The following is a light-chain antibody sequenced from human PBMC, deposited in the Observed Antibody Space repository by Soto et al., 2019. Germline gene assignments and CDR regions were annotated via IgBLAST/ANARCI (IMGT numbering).Light chain of an antibody. CDR1: SSDVGGYDY. J-gene: IGLJ1*01. Sequence: QSALTQPASVSGSPGQSITISCTGTSSDVGGYDYVAWHQHHPGKAPKVLIYEVSERPSGVSNRFSGSKSGNTASLTISGLQAEDEADYYCSSSRGSSTLVFGTGTEVTVL. CDR2: EVS. V-gene: IGLV2-14*01. CDR3: SSSRGSSTLV.